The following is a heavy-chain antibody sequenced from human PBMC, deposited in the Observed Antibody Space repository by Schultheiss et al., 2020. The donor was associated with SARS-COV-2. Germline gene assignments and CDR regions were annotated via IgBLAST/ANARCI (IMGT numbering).Heavy chain of an antibody. V-gene: IGHV1-18*04. D-gene: IGHD3-16*01. Sequence: ASVKVSCKASGYTFTSYGISWVRQAPGQGLEWMGWISAYNGNTNYAQKLQGRVTMTTDTSTSTAYMELNGLTSDDTAVFYCAREHEGGHYYYGMDVWGQGTTVTVSS. CDR2: ISAYNGNT. J-gene: IGHJ6*02. CDR1: GYTFTSYG. CDR3: AREHEGGHYYYGMDV.